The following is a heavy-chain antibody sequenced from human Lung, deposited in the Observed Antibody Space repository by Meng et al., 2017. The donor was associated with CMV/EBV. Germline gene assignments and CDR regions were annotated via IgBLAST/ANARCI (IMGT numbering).Heavy chain of an antibody. V-gene: IGHV1-2*02. D-gene: IGHD4-11*01. CDR1: GYSFTGGYY. CDR3: ARGPTVTRFDY. Sequence: SVXVSXXGSGYSFTGGYYMHWVRQAPGQGLEWMGWINTKRGGPNYGEKFQGRVTMTRDTSISTVYMEVSRLRPDDTAVYYCARGPTVTRFDYWGQGTVVTVSS. CDR2: INTKRGGP. J-gene: IGHJ4*02.